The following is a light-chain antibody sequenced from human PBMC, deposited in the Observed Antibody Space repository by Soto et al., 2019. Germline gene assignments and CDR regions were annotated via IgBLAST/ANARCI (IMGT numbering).Light chain of an antibody. J-gene: IGKJ1*01. Sequence: EIVLTQSPGTLSLSLGEGATLSCRPSQIVSNNYLAGYQQKPGQAPRLLVYGASRRATGIPDRFRGSGAGTDFTLTISRLEPEDFAVYYCQQYGNSLPWTFGQGTKV. CDR1: QIVSNNY. CDR2: GAS. CDR3: QQYGNSLPWT. V-gene: IGKV3-20*01.